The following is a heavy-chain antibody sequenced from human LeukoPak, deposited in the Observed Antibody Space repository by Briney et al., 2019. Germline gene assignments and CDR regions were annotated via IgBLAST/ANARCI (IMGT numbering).Heavy chain of an antibody. J-gene: IGHJ6*02. D-gene: IGHD6-6*01. CDR1: GGSFSGYY. CDR2: INHSGST. Sequence: SETLSLTCAVYGGSFSGYYWSWIRQPPGKGLEWIGEINHSGSTNYNPSLKSRVTISVDTSKNQFSLKLSSVTAADTAVYYCARVPRIAARPSYYYYGMDVWGQGTTVTVSS. V-gene: IGHV4-34*01. CDR3: ARVPRIAARPSYYYYGMDV.